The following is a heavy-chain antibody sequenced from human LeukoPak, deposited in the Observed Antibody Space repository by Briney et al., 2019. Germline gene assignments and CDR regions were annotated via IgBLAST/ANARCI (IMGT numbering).Heavy chain of an antibody. CDR3: ARDPGSFLSGSGWLNWFEP. D-gene: IGHD6-19*01. J-gene: IGHJ5*02. V-gene: IGHV1-18*01. CDR2: ISGYNEKT. Sequence: ASVKVSCKDSGYTFTRYGINWVRQAPGQGLEWMGWISGYNEKTNYAQKSQGRVTMTTDTSTSTAYMELRRLSSDDTAVYYCARDPGSFLSGSGWLNWFEPWGQGTLVTVSS. CDR1: GYTFTRYG.